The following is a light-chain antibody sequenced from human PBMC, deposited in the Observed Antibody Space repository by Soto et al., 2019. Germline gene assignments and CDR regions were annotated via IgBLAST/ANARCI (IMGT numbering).Light chain of an antibody. V-gene: IGLV1-40*01. J-gene: IGLJ1*01. CDR1: SSNIGAGYD. CDR2: GNN. Sequence: QSVLTQPPSVSGAPGQRVTISCTGSSSNIGAGYDVHWYKQLPGTAPKLLIFGNNNRPSGVPDRFSGSKSGTSATLGITGLQTGDEADYYCGTWDSSLSAGVFGTGTQLTVL. CDR3: GTWDSSLSAGV.